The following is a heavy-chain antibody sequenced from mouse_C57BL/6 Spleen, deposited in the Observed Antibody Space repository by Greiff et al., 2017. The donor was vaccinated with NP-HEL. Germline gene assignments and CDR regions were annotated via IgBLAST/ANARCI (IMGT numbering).Heavy chain of an antibody. CDR3: ARHDGYGLYAMDY. CDR2: ISNGGGST. Sequence: DVQLVESGGGLVQPGGSLKLSCAASGFTFSDYYMYWVRQTPEKRLEWVAYISNGGGSTYYPDTVKGRFTISRDNAKNTLYLQMSRLKSEDTAMYYCARHDGYGLYAMDYWGQGTSVTVSS. CDR1: GFTFSDYY. V-gene: IGHV5-12*01. J-gene: IGHJ4*01. D-gene: IGHD2-3*01.